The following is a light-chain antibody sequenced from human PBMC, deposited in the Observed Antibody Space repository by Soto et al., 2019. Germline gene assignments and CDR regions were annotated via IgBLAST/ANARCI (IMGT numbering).Light chain of an antibody. Sequence: EIPLTQSPSSLAASVGDRLTLTCRASRNVSIYLNWYQHKPGKGPTLLIHATSNLQIGVPSRFSGSGSGTEFTLTISSLEPEDFGTYYCQKSYKMPSFGQGTRLVIK. CDR2: ATS. V-gene: IGKV1-39*01. J-gene: IGKJ5*01. CDR1: RNVSIY. CDR3: QKSYKMPS.